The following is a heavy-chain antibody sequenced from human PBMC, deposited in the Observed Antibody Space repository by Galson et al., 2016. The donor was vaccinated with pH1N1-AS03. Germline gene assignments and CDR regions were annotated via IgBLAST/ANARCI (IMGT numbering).Heavy chain of an antibody. V-gene: IGHV5-51*01. CDR3: ARHGTHGYSNWFAP. J-gene: IGHJ5*02. D-gene: IGHD2-8*01. CDR1: GYTFDNYW. Sequence: QSGAEVKKPGQSLKISCKGSGYTFDNYWVGWVRQMPGKGLEWMGIIYTGDSDTRYNPSFQGQVTITADKSITTAYLQWSSLKASDTAIYYCARHGTHGYSNWFAPWGQGTLVTVSS. CDR2: IYTGDSDT.